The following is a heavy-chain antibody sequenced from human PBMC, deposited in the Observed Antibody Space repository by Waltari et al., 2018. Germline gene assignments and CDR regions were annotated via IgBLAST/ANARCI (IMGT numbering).Heavy chain of an antibody. V-gene: IGHV3-53*01. CDR2: IYSGGST. Sequence: EVQLVESGGGLIQPGGSLRLSCAASGFTVRSNYMTWVRQAPGKGLEWVSVIYSGGSTYYADSVKGRFTISRDNSKNTLYLQMNSLRAEDTAVYYCARHLTSQEFYYYGMDVWGQGTTVTVSS. J-gene: IGHJ6*02. CDR3: ARHLTSQEFYYYGMDV. D-gene: IGHD3-10*01. CDR1: GFTVRSNY.